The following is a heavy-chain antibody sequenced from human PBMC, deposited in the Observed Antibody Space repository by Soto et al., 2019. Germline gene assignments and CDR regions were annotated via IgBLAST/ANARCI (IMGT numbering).Heavy chain of an antibody. CDR2: INAYNGDT. J-gene: IGHJ6*02. CDR3: ARDLDPCSGGSCYSYYGMDV. CDR1: GYTFTSYG. Sequence: QVPLLQSGGEVKKLGASVKVSCKASGYTFTSYGVSWVRQAPGQGLEWIGWINAYNGDTNYAQKFQGRVTLTTDTSTSTAYMELRSLRSDDAALYYCARDLDPCSGGSCYSYYGMDVWGRGTTVTVSS. D-gene: IGHD2-15*01. V-gene: IGHV1-18*04.